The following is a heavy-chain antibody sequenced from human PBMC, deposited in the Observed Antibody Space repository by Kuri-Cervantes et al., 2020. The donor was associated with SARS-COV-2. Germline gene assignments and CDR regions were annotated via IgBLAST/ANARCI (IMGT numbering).Heavy chain of an antibody. J-gene: IGHJ4*02. CDR2: IYTSGST. V-gene: IGHV4-4*07. D-gene: IGHD2-2*01. CDR1: GGSISSYY. CDR3: ARDGYCSSTSCSSSHFDY. Sequence: SETLSLTCTVSGGSISSYYWSWIRQPAGKGLEWIGRIYTSGSTNYNPSLKSRVTMSVDTSKNQFSLKLSSVTAADTAVCYCARDGYCSSTSCSSSHFDYWGQGTLVTVSS.